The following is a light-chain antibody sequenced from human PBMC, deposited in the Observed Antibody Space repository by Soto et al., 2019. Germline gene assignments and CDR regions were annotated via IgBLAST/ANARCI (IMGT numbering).Light chain of an antibody. CDR3: QQLNNYPRT. CDR1: QSVSNY. Sequence: DIHITQSPSSLASSVLYIVSMTCRASQSVSNYLNWYQQKPGKPPRLLISTASTLQSGVPSRFSGSGSGTEFTLTISSLQPEDFATYYCQQLNNYPRTFGQGTKVDIK. V-gene: IGKV1-9*01. J-gene: IGKJ1*01. CDR2: TAS.